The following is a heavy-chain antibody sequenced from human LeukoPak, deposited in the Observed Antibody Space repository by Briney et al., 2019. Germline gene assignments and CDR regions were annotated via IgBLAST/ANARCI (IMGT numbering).Heavy chain of an antibody. CDR2: ISYDGSNK. CDR1: GFTFSSYA. D-gene: IGHD2-2*01. V-gene: IGHV3-30-3*01. Sequence: GGSLRLSCAASGFTFSSYAMHWVRQAPGKGLEWVAVISYDGSNKYYADSVKGRFTISRDNSKNTLYLQMNSLRAEDTAVYYCARDGGYCSSTSCSHPFDYWGQGTLVTVSS. J-gene: IGHJ4*02. CDR3: ARDGGYCSSTSCSHPFDY.